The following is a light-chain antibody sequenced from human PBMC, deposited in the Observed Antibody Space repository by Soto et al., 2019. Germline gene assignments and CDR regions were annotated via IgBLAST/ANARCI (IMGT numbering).Light chain of an antibody. J-gene: IGKJ4*01. Sequence: EIVLTQSPATLSLSPGERATLSCRASQSISSHLAWYQQKPGQAPRLLMYDASNRATGIPVRFSGSGSGTDFTLTISSLEPEDFAVYYCQQRPNWPLTFGGGTKVEIK. CDR1: QSISSH. CDR2: DAS. V-gene: IGKV3-11*01. CDR3: QQRPNWPLT.